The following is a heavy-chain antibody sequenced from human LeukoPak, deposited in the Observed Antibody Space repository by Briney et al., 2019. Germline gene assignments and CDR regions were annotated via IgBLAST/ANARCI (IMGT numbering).Heavy chain of an antibody. CDR1: GDSLSDYF. V-gene: IGHV4-59*08. CDR3: ARGRGYGGNYLRSFDI. CDR2: NSGST. J-gene: IGHJ3*02. Sequence: SETLSLTCTVSGDSLSDYFWSWIRQPPGKGLEWSGYNSGSTNYNASLKSRVTILLVRSKNQFSLKLSSVTAADTAVYYCARGRGYGGNYLRSFDIWGQGTMVTVSS. D-gene: IGHD1-26*01.